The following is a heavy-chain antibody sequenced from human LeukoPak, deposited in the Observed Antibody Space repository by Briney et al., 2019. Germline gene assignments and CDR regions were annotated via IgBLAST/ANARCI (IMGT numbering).Heavy chain of an antibody. CDR3: ARGRYCSSTNCYSYYYYNMDV. D-gene: IGHD2-2*01. J-gene: IGHJ6*03. V-gene: IGHV3-30*09. CDR2: ISYDGSNK. CDR1: GFTFSTHA. Sequence: PGRSLRLSCAASGFTFSTHAMHWVRQAPGKGLEWVALISYDGSNKYYTDSVKGRFAISRDNSKNTLHLQMNSLRAEDTAVYYCARGRYCSSTNCYSYYYYNMDVWGKGTTVTVSS.